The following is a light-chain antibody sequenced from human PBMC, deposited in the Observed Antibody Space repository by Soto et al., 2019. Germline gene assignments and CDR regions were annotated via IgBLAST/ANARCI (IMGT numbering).Light chain of an antibody. CDR3: ASWDDSLSGVV. Sequence: QSVLTQPPSASGTPGQRVTISCSGSSSNIGSNYVYWYQQLPGTAPKLLIYRNNQRPSVVPDRFSGSKSGTSASLAISGLRSEDEADYYCASWDDSLSGVVFGGGTQLTVL. CDR1: SSNIGSNY. CDR2: RNN. V-gene: IGLV1-47*01. J-gene: IGLJ2*01.